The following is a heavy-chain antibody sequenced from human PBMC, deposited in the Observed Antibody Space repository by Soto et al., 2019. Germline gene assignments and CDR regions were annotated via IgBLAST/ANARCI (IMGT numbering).Heavy chain of an antibody. J-gene: IGHJ4*02. Sequence: SETLSLTCTVSGGSISSYYWSWIRQPPGKGLEWTGYIYYSGSTNYNPSLKSRVTISVDTSKNQFSLKLSSVTAADTAVYYCASGTTWSGFDYWGQGTLVTVSS. CDR2: IYYSGST. V-gene: IGHV4-59*01. D-gene: IGHD3-3*01. CDR3: ASGTTWSGFDY. CDR1: GGSISSYY.